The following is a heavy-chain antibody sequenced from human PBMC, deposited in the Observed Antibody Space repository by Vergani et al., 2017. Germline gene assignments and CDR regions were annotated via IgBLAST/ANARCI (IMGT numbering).Heavy chain of an antibody. D-gene: IGHD3-16*01. J-gene: IGHJ2*01. V-gene: IGHV4-39*01. CDR3: ASGKYYSXSTSHFRGRYFDV. Sequence: QMQLQESGPGLVKASETLFLTCTVSGDSIISRSYYWGWIRQPPGKGLGWIGSIYNSGNGDSSSSLKSRVTISADTSKNQFSLRLTSVTAADTAVYYCASGKYYSXSTSHFRGRYFDVWGRGTLVTVPS. CDR2: IYNSGNG. CDR1: GDSIISRSYY.